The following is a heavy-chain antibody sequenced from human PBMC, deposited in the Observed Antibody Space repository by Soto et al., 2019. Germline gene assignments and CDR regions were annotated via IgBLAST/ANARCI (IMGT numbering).Heavy chain of an antibody. V-gene: IGHV4-59*08. CDR1: GGSISSYY. CDR3: ARRGEYSSFNYYYYYMDV. Sequence: PSETLSLTCTVSGGSISSYYWSWIRQPPGKGLEWIGYIYYSGSTNYNPSLKSRVTISVDTSKNQFSLKLSSVTAADTAVYYCARRGEYSSFNYYYYYMDVWGKGTTVTVSS. CDR2: IYYSGST. D-gene: IGHD6-6*01. J-gene: IGHJ6*03.